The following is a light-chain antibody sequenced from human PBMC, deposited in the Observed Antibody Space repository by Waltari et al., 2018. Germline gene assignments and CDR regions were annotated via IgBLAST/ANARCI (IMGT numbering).Light chain of an antibody. CDR2: EVT. J-gene: IGLJ2*01. CDR1: SSDIGGYNY. V-gene: IGLV2-14*01. Sequence: QSALTQPASVSGSPGQSLNISCTGTSSDIGGYNYVPWYQQYPAKAPKLIIHEVTNRPSGVSNRFSGSKSGNTASLTISGLQAEDEADYYCSSYTKSGTVIFGGGTKLTVL. CDR3: SSYTKSGTVI.